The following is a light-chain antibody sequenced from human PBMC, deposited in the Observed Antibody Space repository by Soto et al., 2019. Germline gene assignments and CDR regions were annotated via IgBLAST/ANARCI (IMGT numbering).Light chain of an antibody. J-gene: IGLJ2*01. Sequence: QSALTQPASVSGSPGQSITISCTGTSSDVGGYNYVSWYQQHPGKAPKVMIYDVTNRPSGVSNRFSGSKSGNTASLTISGLQAEDEADYYCSSYTISSTLHVIFGGGTQLTVL. CDR3: SSYTISSTLHVI. V-gene: IGLV2-14*03. CDR1: SSDVGGYNY. CDR2: DVT.